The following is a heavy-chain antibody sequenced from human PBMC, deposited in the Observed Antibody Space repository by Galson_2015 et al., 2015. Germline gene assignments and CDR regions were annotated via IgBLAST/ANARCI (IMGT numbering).Heavy chain of an antibody. J-gene: IGHJ4*02. CDR1: EFTFSSYY. D-gene: IGHD3-3*01. V-gene: IGHV3-21*01. CDR3: ARQILDYDFWSGYYPTNFDY. Sequence: LRLSCAASEFTFSSYYMSWVRQAPGKGLEWVSSISSTTTYIYYADSVKGRFTISRDNAKNSLYLQMNSLEAEDTAVYYCARQILDYDFWSGYYPTNFDYWGQGTLVTVSS. CDR2: ISSTTTYI.